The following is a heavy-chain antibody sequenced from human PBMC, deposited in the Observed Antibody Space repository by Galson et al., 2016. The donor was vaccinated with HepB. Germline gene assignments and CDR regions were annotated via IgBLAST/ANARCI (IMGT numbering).Heavy chain of an antibody. Sequence: SLRLSCAASGFTVSRYYMGWVRQAPGKGLEWVSFVYDLDYPSYADSVRGRFTISEDHSKNTVYLQMNSLRVEDTAVYHCAGGLYSSGWPKGDFWGQGSLVTVSS. J-gene: IGHJ4*02. D-gene: IGHD6-19*01. V-gene: IGHV3-53*01. CDR1: GFTVSRYY. CDR3: AGGLYSSGWPKGDF. CDR2: VYDLDYP.